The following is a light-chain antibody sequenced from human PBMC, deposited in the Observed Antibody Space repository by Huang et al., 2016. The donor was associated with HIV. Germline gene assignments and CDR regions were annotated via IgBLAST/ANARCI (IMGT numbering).Light chain of an antibody. CDR3: QQSYSAPRT. J-gene: IGKJ2*01. CDR2: AAS. CDR1: QSISTY. Sequence: DIQMTQSPSSLSASIGDRVTITCRASQSISTYLNWYPQKPGKAPKVLIYAASSLQSGVPSRFSASGSGTDFTLTISSLQPDDFAVYYCQQSYSAPRTFGQGTKLEIK. V-gene: IGKV1-39*01.